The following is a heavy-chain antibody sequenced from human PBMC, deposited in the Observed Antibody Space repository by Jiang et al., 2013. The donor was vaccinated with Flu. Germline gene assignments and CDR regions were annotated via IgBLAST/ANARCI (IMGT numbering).Heavy chain of an antibody. J-gene: IGHJ5*02. Sequence: GAEVKKPGSSVKVSCKASGGTFSSYAISWVRQAPGQGLEWMGGIIPIFGTANYAQKFQGRVTITADESTSTAYMELSSLRSEDTAVYYCARGDLVVPAAMANWFDPWGQGTLVTVSS. D-gene: IGHD2-2*01. CDR3: ARGDLVVPAAMANWFDP. CDR1: GGTFSSYA. V-gene: IGHV1-69*01. CDR2: IIPIFGTA.